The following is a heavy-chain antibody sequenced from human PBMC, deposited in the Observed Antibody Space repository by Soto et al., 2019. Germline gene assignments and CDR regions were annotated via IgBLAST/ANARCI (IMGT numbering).Heavy chain of an antibody. CDR1: GFTFSSYS. CDR3: ARDHTLVLRVLESLPPGGWFDP. V-gene: IGHV3-48*01. J-gene: IGHJ5*02. CDR2: ISSSSSTI. Sequence: EVQLVESGGGLVQPGGSLRLSCAASGFTFSSYSMNWVRQAPGKGLEWVSYISSSSSTIYYADSVKGRFTISRENAKNSLYLQMNSLRADDTAVYYCARDHTLVLRVLESLPPGGWFDPWGQGTLVTVSS. D-gene: IGHD3-3*01.